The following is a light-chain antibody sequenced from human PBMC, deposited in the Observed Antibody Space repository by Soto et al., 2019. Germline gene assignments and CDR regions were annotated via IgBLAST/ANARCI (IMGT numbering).Light chain of an antibody. CDR3: QQLNNYPLT. J-gene: IGKJ3*01. CDR1: QDINNY. V-gene: IGKV1-9*01. CDR2: AAS. Sequence: IQLTQSPSSLSASVGDRVAITCRASQDINNYLAWYQQKPGKAPNLLIYAASSLQSGVPSRFSGSGSGAEFTLTISSLQPEDFATSYCQQLNNYPLTFGPGTKVDIK.